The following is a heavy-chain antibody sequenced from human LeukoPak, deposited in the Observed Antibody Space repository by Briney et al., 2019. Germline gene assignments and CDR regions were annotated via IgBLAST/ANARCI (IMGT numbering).Heavy chain of an antibody. D-gene: IGHD6-19*01. CDR3: ARVGSSGRDAFDI. V-gene: IGHV1-69*13. J-gene: IGHJ3*02. Sequence: GASVKVSSKASGDTFSNYAISWVRQAPGQGLEWMGGIIPIFGTANYAQKFQGRVTITADESTSTAYMELSSLRSEDTAVYYCARVGSSGRDAFDIWGQGTMVTVSS. CDR2: IIPIFGTA. CDR1: GDTFSNYA.